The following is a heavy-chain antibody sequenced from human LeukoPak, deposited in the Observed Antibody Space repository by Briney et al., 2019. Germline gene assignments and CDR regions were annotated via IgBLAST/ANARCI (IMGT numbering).Heavy chain of an antibody. V-gene: IGHV3-74*01. J-gene: IGHJ4*02. Sequence: GGSLRLSCAASGFTFSNYWMHWVRQAPGKGLVWVSRISSDGSSASHADSVKGRFTISRDNAKNTLYLQMNSLRAEDTAAYYCAREGSGYSSGFDYWGQGILVTVSS. CDR2: ISSDGSSA. D-gene: IGHD6-19*01. CDR3: AREGSGYSSGFDY. CDR1: GFTFSNYW.